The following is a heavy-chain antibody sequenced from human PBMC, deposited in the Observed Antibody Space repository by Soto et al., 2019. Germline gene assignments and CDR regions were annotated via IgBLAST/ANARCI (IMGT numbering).Heavy chain of an antibody. CDR1: GFTFTSSA. V-gene: IGHV1-58*01. D-gene: IGHD3-22*01. CDR2: IVVGSGNT. J-gene: IGHJ4*02. Sequence: SVKVSCNASGFTFTSSAVQWGRQARGQRLEWIGWIVVGSGNTNYAQKFQERVTITRDMSTSTAYMELSSLRSENTAVYYCSALSYYYDSSGNLDYWGQGTLVTVSS. CDR3: SALSYYYDSSGNLDY.